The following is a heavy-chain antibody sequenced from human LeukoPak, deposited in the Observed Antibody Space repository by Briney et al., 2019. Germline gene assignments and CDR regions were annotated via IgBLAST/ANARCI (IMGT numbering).Heavy chain of an antibody. V-gene: IGHV4-59*12. CDR2: IYYSGST. CDR1: GGSISSYY. D-gene: IGHD6-25*01. CDR3: ARDPRGYSRPNNWFDP. J-gene: IGHJ5*02. Sequence: SETLSLTCTVSGGSISSYYWSWIRQPPGKGLEWIGYIYYSGSTNYNPSLGSRITMSIDTSKNQFSLKLSSVTAADTAVYYCARDPRGYSRPNNWFDPWGQGILVTVSS.